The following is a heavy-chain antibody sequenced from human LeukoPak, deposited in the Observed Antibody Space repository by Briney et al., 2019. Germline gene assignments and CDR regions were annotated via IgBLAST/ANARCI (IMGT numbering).Heavy chain of an antibody. D-gene: IGHD6-6*01. CDR3: ARALVGSSSGYFYYYMDV. Sequence: SETLSLTCTVSGGSISSSSYFWGWIRQPPGKGLEWIGSIYYSGSTYYNSSLKSRVTISVDTSKNQFSLNLSSVTAADTAVYYCARALVGSSSGYFYYYMDVWGKGTTVTVSS. CDR1: GGSISSSSYF. V-gene: IGHV4-39*07. CDR2: IYYSGST. J-gene: IGHJ6*03.